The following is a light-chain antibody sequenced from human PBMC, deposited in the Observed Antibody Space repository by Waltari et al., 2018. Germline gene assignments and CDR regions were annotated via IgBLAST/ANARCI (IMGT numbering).Light chain of an antibody. CDR3: QVWDSSSDHWV. J-gene: IGLJ3*02. Sequence: SYVLTQPPSVSVAPGKTATITCGGDNIGTKRVHWYRQKPGQAPELVSYYDSDRPSVAPERFSGSNSGSTATLTISRVEAGEEADYYCQVWDSSSDHWVLGGGTKLTVL. CDR1: NIGTKR. V-gene: IGLV3-21*04. CDR2: YDS.